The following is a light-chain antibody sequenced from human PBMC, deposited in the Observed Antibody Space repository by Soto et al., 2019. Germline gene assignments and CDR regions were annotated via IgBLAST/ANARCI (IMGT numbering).Light chain of an antibody. Sequence: SALTQPASVSGSPGQSITISCTGVSNDAGGYYLVSWYQQHPGQAPKLIIYEDTKRPSGVSSRFSGSTSANTPSLTISGLQAADEADYYCCSYAGHSTYVFAGGTKVTVL. CDR3: CSYAGHSTYV. CDR1: SNDAGGYYL. V-gene: IGLV2-23*01. CDR2: EDT. J-gene: IGLJ1*01.